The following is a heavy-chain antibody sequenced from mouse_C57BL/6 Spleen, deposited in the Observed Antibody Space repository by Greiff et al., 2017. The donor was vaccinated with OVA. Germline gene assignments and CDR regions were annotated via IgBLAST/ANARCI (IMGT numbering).Heavy chain of an antibody. Sequence: VKLMESGAELVRPGTSVKVSCKASGYAFTNYLIEWVKQRPGQGLEWIGVINPGSGGTNYNEKFKGKATLTADKSSSTAYMQLSSLTSEDSAVYFCAREGDYDGYAMDYWGQGTSVTVSS. CDR1: GYAFTNYL. D-gene: IGHD2-4*01. V-gene: IGHV1-54*01. J-gene: IGHJ4*01. CDR2: INPGSGGT. CDR3: AREGDYDGYAMDY.